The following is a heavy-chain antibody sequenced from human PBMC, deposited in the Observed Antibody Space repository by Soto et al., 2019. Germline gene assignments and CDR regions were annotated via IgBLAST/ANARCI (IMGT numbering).Heavy chain of an antibody. Sequence: EVQLVESGGGLVQPGGSLRLSCAASGFTSSSYWIHWVRQAPGKGLVWVSRISNDGSSTNYADSVKGRFTISRDNAKNTVYLQMNSLRAEGTAVYYCARDTYYYDSSDHFSADAFDIWGQGTMVTVSS. J-gene: IGHJ3*02. CDR1: GFTSSSYW. D-gene: IGHD3-22*01. V-gene: IGHV3-74*01. CDR2: ISNDGSST. CDR3: ARDTYYYDSSDHFSADAFDI.